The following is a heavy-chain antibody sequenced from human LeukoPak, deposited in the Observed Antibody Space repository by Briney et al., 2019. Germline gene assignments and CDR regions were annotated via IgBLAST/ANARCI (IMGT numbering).Heavy chain of an antibody. CDR1: GGSISSYY. V-gene: IGHV4-34*01. J-gene: IGHJ5*02. CDR2: INHSGST. D-gene: IGHD5-24*01. CDR3: ARGGRGWLQLDWFDP. Sequence: PSETLSLTCTVSGGSISSYYWSWIRQPPGKGLEWIGEINHSGSTNYNPSLKSRVTISVDTSKNQFSLKLSSVTAADTAVYYCARGGRGWLQLDWFDPWGQGTLVTVSS.